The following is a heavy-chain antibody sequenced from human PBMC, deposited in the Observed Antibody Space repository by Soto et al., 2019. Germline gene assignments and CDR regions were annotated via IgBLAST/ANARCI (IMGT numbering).Heavy chain of an antibody. CDR2: MLYSGLT. CDR1: GYSVSSRDYY. J-gene: IGHJ6*02. Sequence: SETLSLTCSVSGYSVSSRDYYWAWIRQPPGKGLEWIGSMLYSGLTYYNPSLKSRVTLSVDTSKNQFSVRLNSVTASDTAVYYCAPLSVSLSGPYGIHVWGQGTTVTVSS. CDR3: APLSVSLSGPYGIHV. V-gene: IGHV4-39*01. D-gene: IGHD2-15*01.